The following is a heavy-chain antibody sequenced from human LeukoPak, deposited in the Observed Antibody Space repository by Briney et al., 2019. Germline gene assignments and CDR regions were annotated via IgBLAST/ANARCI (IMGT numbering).Heavy chain of an antibody. J-gene: IGHJ4*02. Sequence: PGRSLRLSCAASGFTFSTYAMHWVRQAPGKGLEYVSAISSNGGSTYYANSVKGRFTISRDNSKNTLYLHMGSLRAEDMAVYYCARRGSYYGDSMDYWGQGTLVTVSS. V-gene: IGHV3-64*01. D-gene: IGHD1-26*01. CDR1: GFTFSTYA. CDR2: ISSNGGST. CDR3: ARRGSYYGDSMDY.